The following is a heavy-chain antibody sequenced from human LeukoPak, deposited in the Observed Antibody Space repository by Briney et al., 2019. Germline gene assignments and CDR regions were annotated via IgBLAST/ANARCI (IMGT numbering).Heavy chain of an antibody. CDR1: GFTFTNAW. J-gene: IGHJ4*02. CDR2: IKSGDGGTT. V-gene: IGHV3-15*01. Sequence: PGGSLRLSCAASGFTFTNAWMTWVRQAPGKGLEWVGRIKSGDGGTTDYAAPVKGRFTISRDDSKNTVYLQMNSLKTEDTAVYYCATNSDLDYWGQGSLVTVSS. D-gene: IGHD2-21*01. CDR3: ATNSDLDY.